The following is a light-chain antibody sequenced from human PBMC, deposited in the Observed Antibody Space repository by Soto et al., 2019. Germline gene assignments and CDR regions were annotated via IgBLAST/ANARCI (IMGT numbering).Light chain of an antibody. V-gene: IGLV4-69*01. Sequence: QPVLTQSPSAYASLGASVKLTCTLSSGHSRYAIAWHQQQPEKGPRYLMKLSSDGSHSKGDGIPDRFSGSSSGAERYLTISSLQSEDEADYYCQTWDTGARVVFGGGTKVTVL. CDR2: LSSDGSH. CDR3: QTWDTGARVV. J-gene: IGLJ2*01. CDR1: SGHSRYA.